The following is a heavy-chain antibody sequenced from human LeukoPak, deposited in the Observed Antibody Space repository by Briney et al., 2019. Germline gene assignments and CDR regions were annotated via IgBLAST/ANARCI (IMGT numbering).Heavy chain of an antibody. D-gene: IGHD3-22*01. CDR2: IYYSGST. Sequence: PSETLSLTCTVSGGSIRNYYWSWIRQPPGKGLEWIGYIYYSGSTNYNPSLKSRVTISVDTSKNQFSLKLSSVTAADTAVYYCARNPGELYYYDSSGYYYFDYWGQGTLVTVSS. J-gene: IGHJ4*02. CDR1: GGSIRNYY. V-gene: IGHV4-59*01. CDR3: ARNPGELYYYDSSGYYYFDY.